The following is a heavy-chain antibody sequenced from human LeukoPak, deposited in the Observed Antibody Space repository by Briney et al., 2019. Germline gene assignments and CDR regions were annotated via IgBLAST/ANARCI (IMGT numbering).Heavy chain of an antibody. D-gene: IGHD6-6*01. V-gene: IGHV3-48*01. J-gene: IGHJ4*02. CDR2: ISSSSSTI. Sequence: GGSLRLSCAASGFTFSSYSMNWVRQAPGKGLEWVSYISSSSSTIYYADSVKGRFTISRDNAKNSLYLQMNSLRAEDTAVYYCARESIAAFYDYWGQGTLVTVSS. CDR3: ARESIAAFYDY. CDR1: GFTFSSYS.